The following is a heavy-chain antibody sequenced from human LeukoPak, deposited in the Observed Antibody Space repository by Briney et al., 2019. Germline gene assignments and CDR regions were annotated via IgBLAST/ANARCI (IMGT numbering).Heavy chain of an antibody. CDR1: RFHFRSYG. CDR2: VQYDGSNE. Sequence: GSLELSCAAARFHFRSYGMHRVRQAPGKGLEWGAYVQYDGSNEQYADSVKGRFSISRDSSKNILYLQMNSLRGEDTAVYYCAKDRCSNGVGCYYYYMDVWGKGTTVTISS. V-gene: IGHV3-30*02. CDR3: AKDRCSNGVGCYYYYMDV. J-gene: IGHJ6*03. D-gene: IGHD2-8*01.